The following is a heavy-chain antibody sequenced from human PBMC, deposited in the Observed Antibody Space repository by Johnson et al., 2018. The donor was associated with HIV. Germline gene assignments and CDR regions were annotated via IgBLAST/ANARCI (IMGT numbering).Heavy chain of an antibody. CDR1: GFTFSDYY. CDR2: ISSSGTTI. D-gene: IGHD3-10*01. Sequence: QVQLVESGGNLVKPGGSLRLSCAASGFTFSDYYMNWIRQAPGKGLQWVSYISSSGTTIYYGDSVKGRFTISRDNAKNSLYLQMSSLRAEDTAVYYCARDRGLWFGEFGAFDIWGQGTMVTVSS. V-gene: IGHV3-11*04. CDR3: ARDRGLWFGEFGAFDI. J-gene: IGHJ3*02.